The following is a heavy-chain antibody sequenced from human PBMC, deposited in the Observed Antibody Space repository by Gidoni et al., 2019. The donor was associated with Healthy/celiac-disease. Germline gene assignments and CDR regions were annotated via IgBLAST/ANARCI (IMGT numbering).Heavy chain of an antibody. Sequence: QVQLQESGPGLVKPSETLSLTCTVSGGSISSYYWTWIRQPPGKGLEWIGYIYYSGSTNYNPSLKSRVTISVDTSKNQCSLKLSSVTAADTAVYYCARQGMPSYYDSSGYPYDAFDIWGQGTMVTVSS. CDR1: GGSISSYY. CDR3: ARQGMPSYYDSSGYPYDAFDI. D-gene: IGHD3-22*01. CDR2: IYYSGST. V-gene: IGHV4-59*08. J-gene: IGHJ3*02.